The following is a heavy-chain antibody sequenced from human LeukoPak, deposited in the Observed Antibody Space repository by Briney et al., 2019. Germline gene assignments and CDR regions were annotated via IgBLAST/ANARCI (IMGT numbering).Heavy chain of an antibody. Sequence: PGGSLRLSCAASVFTFDDYAMHWVRHAPGKGLEWVSGISWNSGSIGYADSVKGRFTISRDNAKNSLYLQMNSLRAEDTAVYYCARGAGSWVMVRGVIIGWYMDVWGKGTTVTVSS. D-gene: IGHD3-10*01. J-gene: IGHJ6*03. CDR3: ARGAGSWVMVRGVIIGWYMDV. V-gene: IGHV3-9*01. CDR1: VFTFDDYA. CDR2: ISWNSGSI.